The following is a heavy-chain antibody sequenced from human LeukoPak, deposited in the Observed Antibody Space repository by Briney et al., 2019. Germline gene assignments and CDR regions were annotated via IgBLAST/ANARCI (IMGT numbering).Heavy chain of an antibody. V-gene: IGHV4-59*01. CDR1: GGSINSYY. CDR2: IYYNGTT. CDR3: ARMSAYRSDGRCNGMDV. Sequence: SETLSLTCSVSGGSINSYYWSWIRQPPGKGLEWIGYIYYNGTTDYNPALKSRVTISVDTSKNQFSLKLSSVTAADTAVYYCARMSAYRSDGRCNGMDVWGQGTTVTVSS. J-gene: IGHJ6*02. D-gene: IGHD2-15*01.